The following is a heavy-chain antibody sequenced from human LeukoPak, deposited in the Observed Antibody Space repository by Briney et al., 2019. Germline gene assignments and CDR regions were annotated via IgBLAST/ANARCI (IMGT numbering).Heavy chain of an antibody. Sequence: GASVKVSCKASGYTFTSYDINWVRQATGQGLEWMGWMNPNSGNTGYAQKFQGRVTMTRNTSISTAYMELSSLRSEDTAVYYCARGSGYSYRHLYCFDYWGQGTLVTVSS. J-gene: IGHJ4*02. D-gene: IGHD5-18*01. V-gene: IGHV1-8*01. CDR3: ARGSGYSYRHLYCFDY. CDR1: GYTFTSYD. CDR2: MNPNSGNT.